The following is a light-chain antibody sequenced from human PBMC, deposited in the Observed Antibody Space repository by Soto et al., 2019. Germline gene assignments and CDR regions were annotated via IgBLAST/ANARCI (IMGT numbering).Light chain of an antibody. J-gene: IGKJ5*01. CDR2: LAS. Sequence: EIVMTQSPLSLPVTPGEPASISCRSSQSLLHSHGYHYLDWYLTKPGQSPQLXIYLASNRASGVPDRFSGSGSGTDFTLKISRVEAADVGVYYCMQVLQSPITFGQGTRLEI. V-gene: IGKV2-28*01. CDR3: MQVLQSPIT. CDR1: QSLLHSHGYHY.